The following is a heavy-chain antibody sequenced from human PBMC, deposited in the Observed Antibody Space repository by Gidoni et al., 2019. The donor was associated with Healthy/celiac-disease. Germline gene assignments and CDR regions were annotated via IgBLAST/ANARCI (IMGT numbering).Heavy chain of an antibody. CDR2: ISWNSGSR. V-gene: IGHV3-9*01. J-gene: IGHJ4*02. CDR1: GFTFDDYA. D-gene: IGHD3-3*01. CDR3: AKDIVRFWSPTTFDY. Sequence: EVQLVESGGGLVQPGRSLRLSCAASGFTFDDYAMHWVRHAPGKGLEWVSGISWNSGSRGYADSVKGRFTISRDNAKNSLYLQMNSLRAEDTALYYCAKDIVRFWSPTTFDYWGQGTLVTVSS.